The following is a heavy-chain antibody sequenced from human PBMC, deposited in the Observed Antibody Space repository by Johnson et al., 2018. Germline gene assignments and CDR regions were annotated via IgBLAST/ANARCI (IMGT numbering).Heavy chain of an antibody. J-gene: IGHJ2*01. CDR1: GDSVSSNSAA. V-gene: IGHV6-1*01. Sequence: QVQLQESGPGLVKXSQTXSLXCAISGDSVSSNSAAWNWIRQSPSRGLERLGRTYYRSKWYYDYAVSVKSRITVNPDTSKNQFSLQLNYVTPEDTAVYFCARDLSGGRGTYWHFDLWGRGTLVTVSS. CDR2: TYYRSKWYY. D-gene: IGHD2-15*01. CDR3: ARDLSGGRGTYWHFDL.